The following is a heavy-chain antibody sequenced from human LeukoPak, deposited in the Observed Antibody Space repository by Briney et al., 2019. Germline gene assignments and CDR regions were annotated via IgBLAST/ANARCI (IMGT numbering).Heavy chain of an antibody. CDR1: GYTFTSYG. J-gene: IGHJ4*02. Sequence: GASVKVSCKASGYTFTSYGISWVRQAPGQGLEWMGWISAYNGNTNYAQKFQGRVTMTEDTSTDTAYMELSSLRSEDTAVYYCARGGIAARYFDYWGQGTLVTVSS. D-gene: IGHD6-6*01. V-gene: IGHV1-18*01. CDR2: ISAYNGNT. CDR3: ARGGIAARYFDY.